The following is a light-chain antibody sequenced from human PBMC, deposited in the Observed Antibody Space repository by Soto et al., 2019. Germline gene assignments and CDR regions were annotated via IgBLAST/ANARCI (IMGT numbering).Light chain of an antibody. V-gene: IGLV2-14*01. CDR2: EVS. Sequence: QSVLTQPASVSGSPGQSITFSCTGTSSDVGGYNYVSWYQQHPGKAPKLMIYEVSNRPSGVSNRFSGSKSGNTASLTISGVQVEDGVDNYCGSFTGGGVVFFAGGTKLPVL. CDR3: GSFTGGGVVF. CDR1: SSDVGGYNY. J-gene: IGLJ2*01.